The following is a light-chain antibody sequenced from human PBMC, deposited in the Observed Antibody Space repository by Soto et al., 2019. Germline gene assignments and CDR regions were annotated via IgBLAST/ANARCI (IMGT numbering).Light chain of an antibody. J-gene: IGLJ7*01. CDR3: SSYTSTSTYVL. CDR2: DVT. V-gene: IGLV2-14*01. CDR1: SSDVGRYNY. Sequence: QSVLTQPASVSGSPGQSITISCTGTSSDVGRYNYVSWYQQHPGKAPKLMIYDVTNRPSGVSNRFSGSKSGNTASLTISGLQAEDEADYYCSSYTSTSTYVLFGGGTQLTVL.